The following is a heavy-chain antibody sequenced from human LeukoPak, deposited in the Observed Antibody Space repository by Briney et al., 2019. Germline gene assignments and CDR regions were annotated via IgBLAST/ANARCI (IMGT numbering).Heavy chain of an antibody. Sequence: ASVKVSCKASGYTFTGYYMHWVRQAPGQGLEWVGWINPNNGGTNYAQKFQGRVTMTRDTSISTAYMELTRLRSDDTAVYYCARDNGDYWFDYWGQGTLVTVSS. J-gene: IGHJ4*02. CDR3: ARDNGDYWFDY. CDR1: GYTFTGYY. CDR2: INPNNGGT. D-gene: IGHD4-17*01. V-gene: IGHV1-2*02.